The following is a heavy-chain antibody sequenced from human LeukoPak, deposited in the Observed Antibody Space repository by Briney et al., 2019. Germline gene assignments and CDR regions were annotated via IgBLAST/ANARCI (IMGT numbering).Heavy chain of an antibody. D-gene: IGHD3-22*01. CDR3: ARATYDSSVHFDY. Sequence: PPETLSLTCTVSGGSVSSGSYWSWIRQPPGKGLEWIGYIYYSGSTNYNPSLQSRVTISVDTSKSQFSLKLSSVTAADTAVYYCARATYDSSVHFDYWGQGTLVTVSS. CDR2: IYYSGST. V-gene: IGHV4-61*01. J-gene: IGHJ4*02. CDR1: GGSVSSGSY.